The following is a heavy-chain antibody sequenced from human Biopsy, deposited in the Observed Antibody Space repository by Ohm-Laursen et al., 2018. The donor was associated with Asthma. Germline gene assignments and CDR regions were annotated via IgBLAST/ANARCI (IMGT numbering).Heavy chain of an antibody. CDR1: GFTFDNYT. V-gene: IGHV3-30*04. D-gene: IGHD2-21*02. CDR3: ARGGLHYYEYYGMDV. CDR2: ISYDGRNT. Sequence: LSLTCAASGFTFDNYTMHWVRQAPGKGLEWVTIISYDGRNTYYADSVEGRFTISRDNSKNTLFLQMSSLRPEDAAVYYCARGGLHYYEYYGMDVWGQGTTVTVSS. J-gene: IGHJ6*02.